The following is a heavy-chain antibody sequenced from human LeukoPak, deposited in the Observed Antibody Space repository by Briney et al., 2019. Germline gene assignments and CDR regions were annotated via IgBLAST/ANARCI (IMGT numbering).Heavy chain of an antibody. J-gene: IGHJ5*02. CDR3: AKDAMAVAGNVNWFAP. CDR1: GFTFSTHA. V-gene: IGHV3-23*01. D-gene: IGHD6-19*01. CDR2: ISGSGGST. Sequence: GGSLRLSCAASGFTFSTHAMNWVRQAPGKGVEWVSGISGSGGSTYYADSVKGRFTISRDNSTNTLYLQMITLRAEDTAVYYCAKDAMAVAGNVNWFAPWGQGTLVTVSS.